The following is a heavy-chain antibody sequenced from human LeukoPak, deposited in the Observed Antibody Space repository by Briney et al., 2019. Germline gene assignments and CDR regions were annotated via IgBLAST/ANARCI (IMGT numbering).Heavy chain of an antibody. CDR3: ARDLAAATKHPFDY. V-gene: IGHV3-33*01. CDR2: IWYDGSNK. J-gene: IGHJ4*02. CDR1: GFTFSSSG. D-gene: IGHD6-13*01. Sequence: PGGSLRLSCAASGFTFSSSGMHWVRQAPGKGLEWVAVIWYDGSNKYYADSVKGRFTISRDNSKNTLYLQMNSLRAEDTAVYYCARDLAAATKHPFDYWGQGTLVTVSS.